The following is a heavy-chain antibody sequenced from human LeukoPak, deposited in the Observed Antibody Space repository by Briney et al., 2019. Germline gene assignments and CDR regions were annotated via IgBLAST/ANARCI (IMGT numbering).Heavy chain of an antibody. CDR3: ARVLRGYLTRHYYYGMDV. D-gene: IGHD5-12*01. V-gene: IGHV4-34*01. Sequence: SETLSLTCAVYGGSFSGYYWSWIRQPPGKGLEWIGEINHSGSTNYNPSLKSRVTMSVDTSKNQFSLKLSSVTAADTAVYYCARVLRGYLTRHYYYGMDVWGQGTTVTVSS. J-gene: IGHJ6*02. CDR1: GGSFSGYY. CDR2: INHSGST.